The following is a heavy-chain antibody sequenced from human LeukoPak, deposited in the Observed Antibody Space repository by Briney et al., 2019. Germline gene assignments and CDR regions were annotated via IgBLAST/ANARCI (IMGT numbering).Heavy chain of an antibody. J-gene: IGHJ4*02. CDR2: IKQDGSEK. CDR1: GFTFSSYW. Sequence: PGGSLRLSCAASGFTFSSYWMSWVRQAPGKGLEWVANIKQDGSEKYYVDSVKGRFTISRDNAKNSLYLQMNSLRAEDTAVYYCARDQKGRYYYGSGSYYVNYITDYWGQGTLVTVSS. CDR3: ARDQKGRYYYGSGSYYVNYITDY. V-gene: IGHV3-7*01. D-gene: IGHD3-10*01.